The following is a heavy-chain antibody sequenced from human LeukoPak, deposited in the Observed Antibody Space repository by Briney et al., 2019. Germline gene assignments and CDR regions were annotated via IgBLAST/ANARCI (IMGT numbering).Heavy chain of an antibody. D-gene: IGHD1-26*01. J-gene: IGHJ4*02. V-gene: IGHV3-23*01. CDR1: GFTFSNYA. CDR2: ISGSGDDT. CDR3: AKGHAPSRSYADY. Sequence: SGGSLRLSCAASGFTFSNYAMTWVRQAPGKGLEWVSSISGSGDDTYYADAVKGRFTVSRDNSKNTLYVQMNSLRAEDTAVYYCAKGHAPSRSYADYWGQGTLVTVSS.